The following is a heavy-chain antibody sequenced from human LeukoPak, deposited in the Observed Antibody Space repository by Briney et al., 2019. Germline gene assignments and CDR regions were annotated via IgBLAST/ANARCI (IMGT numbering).Heavy chain of an antibody. CDR3: ARVGYSGYDDTRQDYYYYYMDV. CDR1: GFTFSNYD. D-gene: IGHD5-12*01. CDR2: INSDGSST. Sequence: GGSLRLSCAASGFTFSNYDMHWVRQAPGKGLVWVSRINSDGSSTSYADSVKGRFTISRDNAKNTLYLQMNSLRAEDTAVYYCARVGYSGYDDTRQDYYYYYMDVWGKGTTVTISS. V-gene: IGHV3-74*01. J-gene: IGHJ6*03.